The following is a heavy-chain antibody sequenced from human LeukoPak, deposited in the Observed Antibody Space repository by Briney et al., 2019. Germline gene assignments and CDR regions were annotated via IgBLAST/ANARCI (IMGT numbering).Heavy chain of an antibody. D-gene: IGHD5-18*01. CDR1: GGSFSGYY. J-gene: IGHJ4*02. V-gene: IGHV4-34*01. Sequence: PSETLSLTCAVYGGSFSGYYWSWIRQPPGKGLEWIGEINHSGSTNYNPSLKSRVTISVDTSKNQFSLKLSSVTAADTAVYYCARHRLRGYSYGIDYWGQGTLVTVSS. CDR3: ARHRLRGYSYGIDY. CDR2: INHSGST.